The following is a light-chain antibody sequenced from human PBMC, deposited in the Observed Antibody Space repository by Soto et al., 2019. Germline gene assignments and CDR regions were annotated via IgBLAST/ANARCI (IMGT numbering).Light chain of an antibody. CDR1: HDINNY. Sequence: DIQMTQSPSSLSASVGDRVTITCRASHDINNYLAWFQQKPGRAPKSLIYDASNLHSGVPSKFSGGGSGTDFTLTISSLQPEDFAIYYCQQYRSFPLTFGGGTKVDIK. V-gene: IGKV1-16*02. CDR2: DAS. CDR3: QQYRSFPLT. J-gene: IGKJ4*01.